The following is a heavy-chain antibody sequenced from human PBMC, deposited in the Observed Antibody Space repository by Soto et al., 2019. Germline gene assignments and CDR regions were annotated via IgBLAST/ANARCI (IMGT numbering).Heavy chain of an antibody. CDR1: SGSFSGYY. D-gene: IGHD6-19*01. Sequence: KPSETLSLTCSIYSGSFSGYYWSWIRQPPGKGLEWIGEISQSGNTNYSPSLKSRVSISIDTSKKQFSLNLGSVSAADTAVYYCARSSIGVAGPFDYWGQGTPVTVSS. CDR3: ARSSIGVAGPFDY. CDR2: ISQSGNT. J-gene: IGHJ4*02. V-gene: IGHV4-34*01.